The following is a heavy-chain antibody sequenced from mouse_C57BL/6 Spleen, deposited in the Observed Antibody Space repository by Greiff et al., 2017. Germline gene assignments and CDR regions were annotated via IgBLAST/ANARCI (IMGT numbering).Heavy chain of an antibody. CDR1: GYSITSGYY. Sequence: EVQLVESGPGLVKPSQSLSLTCSVTGYSITSGYYWNWIRQFPGNKLEWMGYISYDGSNNYNPSLKNRISITRDPSKNQFFLKLNSVTTEDTATYYCENSYGSSRGFDYGGKGTTLTGSS. D-gene: IGHD1-1*01. CDR3: ENSYGSSRGFDY. V-gene: IGHV3-6*01. CDR2: ISYDGSN. J-gene: IGHJ2*01.